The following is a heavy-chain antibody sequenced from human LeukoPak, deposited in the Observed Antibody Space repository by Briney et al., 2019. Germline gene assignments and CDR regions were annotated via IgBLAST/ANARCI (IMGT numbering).Heavy chain of an antibody. Sequence: SETLSLTCAVSGGSISSGGYSWSWIRQPPGKGLEWIGYIYHSGSTYYNPSLKSRVTISVDRSKNQFSLKLSSVTAADMAVYYCARGGYYDSSGYYSPPDVWGQGTTVTVSS. V-gene: IGHV4-30-2*01. CDR1: GGSISSGGYS. D-gene: IGHD3-22*01. CDR3: ARGGYYDSSGYYSPPDV. J-gene: IGHJ6*02. CDR2: IYHSGST.